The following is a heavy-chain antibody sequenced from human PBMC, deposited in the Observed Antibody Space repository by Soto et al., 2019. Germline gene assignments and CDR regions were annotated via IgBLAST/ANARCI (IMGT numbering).Heavy chain of an antibody. CDR1: GGTFSSYA. J-gene: IGHJ5*02. Sequence: QVQLVQSGAEVKKPGSSVKVSCKASGGTFSSYAISWVRQAPGQGLEWMGGIIPIFGTANYAQEFQGRVTITAAKSTSKAYMELSSLRSEDTAVYYCARDYGVVRFYWFDPWGQGTLVTVSS. V-gene: IGHV1-69*06. CDR3: ARDYGVVRFYWFDP. CDR2: IIPIFGTA. D-gene: IGHD3-3*01.